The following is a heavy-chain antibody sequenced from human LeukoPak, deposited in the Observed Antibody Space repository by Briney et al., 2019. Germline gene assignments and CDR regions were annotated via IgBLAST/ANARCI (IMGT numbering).Heavy chain of an antibody. J-gene: IGHJ4*02. CDR2: INPNSGGT. CDR3: AVNFDFLSGYYTDLDY. Sequence: VASVKVSCKASGYTFTGYYMHWVRQAPGQGLEWMGWINPNSGGTNYAQKFQGRVTMTRDTSISTAYMELSRLRSDDTAVYYCAVNFDFLSGYYTDLDYWGQGTLVTVSS. CDR1: GYTFTGYY. D-gene: IGHD3-3*01. V-gene: IGHV1-2*02.